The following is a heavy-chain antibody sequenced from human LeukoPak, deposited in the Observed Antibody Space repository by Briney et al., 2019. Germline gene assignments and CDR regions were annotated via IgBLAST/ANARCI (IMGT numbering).Heavy chain of an antibody. Sequence: SETLSLTCTVSGGSISSYYWSWIRQPPGKGLEWIGEINHSGSTNYNPSLKSRVTISVDTSKNQFSLKLSSVTAADTAVYYCARGRLRYFDYWGQGTLVTVSS. CDR3: ARGRLRYFDY. V-gene: IGHV4-34*01. D-gene: IGHD5-12*01. J-gene: IGHJ4*02. CDR2: INHSGST. CDR1: GGSISSYY.